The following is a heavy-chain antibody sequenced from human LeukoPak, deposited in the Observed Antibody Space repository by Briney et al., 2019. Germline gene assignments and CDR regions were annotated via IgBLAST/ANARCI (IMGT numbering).Heavy chain of an antibody. J-gene: IGHJ5*01. CDR3: ARGLLYSGSFARNWFDS. V-gene: IGHV1-8*01. D-gene: IGHD1-26*01. CDR1: GYTFTSYD. CDR2: MSPNSGDT. Sequence: ASVKVSCKASGYTFTSYDFNWVRQATGQRPEWMGWMSPNSGDTGYAQKFQDRVTMTRNTSISTAYMELSSLRSDDTAVYYCARGLLYSGSFARNWFDSWGRGTLVTVSS.